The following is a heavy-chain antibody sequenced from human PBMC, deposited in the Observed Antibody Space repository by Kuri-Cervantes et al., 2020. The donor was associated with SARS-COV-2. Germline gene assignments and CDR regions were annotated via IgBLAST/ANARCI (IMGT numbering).Heavy chain of an antibody. CDR2: IMPALGMP. CDR1: GGTFSSAI. D-gene: IGHD6-19*01. CDR3: ASDGVSGSLSLDF. Sequence: SVKVSFKASGGTFSSAIISWVRQAPGQGLEWMGGIMPALGMPNYAQKFRGRVTLTADTSTTTAYLELSGLKTEDTALYYCASDGVSGSLSLDFWGQGTLVTVSS. V-gene: IGHV1-69*10. J-gene: IGHJ4*02.